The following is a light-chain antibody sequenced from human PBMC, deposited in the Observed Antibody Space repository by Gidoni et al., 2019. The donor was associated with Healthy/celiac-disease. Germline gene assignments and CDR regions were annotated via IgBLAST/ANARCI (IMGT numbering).Light chain of an antibody. CDR2: WAS. Sequence: IVMTHSPDSLAVSLGERATINCKSSQSVLYSSNNKNYLAWYQQKPGQPPKLLIYWASTRESGVPDRFSGSGSGTDFTLTISSLQAEDVAVYYCQQYYSTPWTFGQXTKVEIK. CDR1: QSVLYSSNNKNY. V-gene: IGKV4-1*01. CDR3: QQYYSTPWT. J-gene: IGKJ1*01.